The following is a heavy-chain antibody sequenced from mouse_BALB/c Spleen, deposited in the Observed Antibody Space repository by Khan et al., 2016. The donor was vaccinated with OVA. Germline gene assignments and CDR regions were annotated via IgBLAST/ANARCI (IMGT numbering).Heavy chain of an antibody. Sequence: VQLQQPGPELMKPGASVKISCKASGYSFTTYYMHWVKQSHGKSLEWIGYIDPFNGGNDYNQKFKGKATLTVDKSSSTAYMHLSSLTSEDSAVYYCGRGTLDYWGQGTLVTVSA. D-gene: IGHD3-3*01. J-gene: IGHJ3*01. V-gene: IGHV1-34*01. CDR1: GYSFTTYY. CDR3: GRGTLDY. CDR2: IDPFNGGN.